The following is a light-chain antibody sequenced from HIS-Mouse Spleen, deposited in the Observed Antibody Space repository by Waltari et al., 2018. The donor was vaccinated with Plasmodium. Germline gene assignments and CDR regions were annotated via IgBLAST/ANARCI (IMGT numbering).Light chain of an antibody. J-gene: IGLJ3*02. V-gene: IGLV2-23*01. CDR1: SSDVGSYNL. Sequence: QSALTQPASVSGSPGQSITISCTGTSSDVGSYNLVSWYQQHPGKAPKLTIYEGSKRPSGVSHRFSGSKSGKTASLTISGLQAEDEADYYCCSYAGSSTLVFGGGTKLTVL. CDR2: EGS. CDR3: CSYAGSSTLV.